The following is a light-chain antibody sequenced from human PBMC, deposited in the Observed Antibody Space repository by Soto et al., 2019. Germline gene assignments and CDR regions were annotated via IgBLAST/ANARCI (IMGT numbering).Light chain of an antibody. V-gene: IGKV3-11*01. Sequence: EIVMTQSPATLSASPGERATLSCRASQSFSSYLAFYQQKPGQAPRLLIYDASQRATGIAARFSGSGSGTDFTLTISSLEPEDFALYYCQQRSNWLSITFGQGTRLEIK. CDR1: QSFSSY. J-gene: IGKJ5*01. CDR3: QQRSNWLSIT. CDR2: DAS.